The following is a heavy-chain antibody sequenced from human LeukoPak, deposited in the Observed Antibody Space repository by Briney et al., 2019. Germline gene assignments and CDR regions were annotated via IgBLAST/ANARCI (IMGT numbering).Heavy chain of an antibody. J-gene: IGHJ4*02. D-gene: IGHD3-10*01. CDR3: ATARFGELFTFDY. CDR1: GGIFDSYA. CDR2: FDPEDGET. V-gene: IGHV1-24*01. Sequence: GASVKVSCKASGGIFDSYAFSWVRQATGQGLEWMGGFDPEDGETIYAQKFQGRVTMTEDTSTDTAYMELSSLRSEDTAVYYCATARFGELFTFDYWGQGTLVTVSS.